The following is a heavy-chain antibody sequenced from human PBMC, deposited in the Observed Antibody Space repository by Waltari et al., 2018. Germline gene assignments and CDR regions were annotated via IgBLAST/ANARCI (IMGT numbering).Heavy chain of an antibody. J-gene: IGHJ4*02. Sequence: EVQLVESGGGLVQPGRSLRLSCAASGFTFDDYAMHWVRQAPGKGREWVSGISWNSGSIGYADSVKGRFTISRDNAKNSLYLQMNSLRAEDMALYYCAKGADYYFDYWGQGTLVTVSS. CDR2: ISWNSGSI. CDR3: AKGADYYFDY. V-gene: IGHV3-9*03. CDR1: GFTFDDYA.